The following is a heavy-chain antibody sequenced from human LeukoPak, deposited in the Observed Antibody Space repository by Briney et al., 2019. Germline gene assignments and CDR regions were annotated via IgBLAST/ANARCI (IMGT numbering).Heavy chain of an antibody. V-gene: IGHV4-34*01. Sequence: SETLSLTCAVYGGSFSGYYWSWIRQPPGKGLEWIGEINHSGSTNYNPSLKSRVTISIDTSKNQFSLKLSSVTAADTAVYYCARLYSYGPFKYWGQGTLVTVSS. D-gene: IGHD5-18*01. CDR2: INHSGST. CDR3: ARLYSYGPFKY. CDR1: GGSFSGYY. J-gene: IGHJ4*02.